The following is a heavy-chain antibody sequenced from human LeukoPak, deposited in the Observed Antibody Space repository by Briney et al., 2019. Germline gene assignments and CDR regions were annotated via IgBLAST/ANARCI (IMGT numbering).Heavy chain of an antibody. CDR1: GFTFSSYA. D-gene: IGHD1-14*01. CDR3: ANSPEPYYYYGMDV. CDR2: ISGSGGST. J-gene: IGHJ6*02. Sequence: GGSLRLSCAASGFTFSSYAVSWVRQAPGKGLEWVSAISGSGGSTYYADSVKGRFTISRDNSKNTLYLQMNSLRAEDTAVYYCANSPEPYYYYGMDVWGQGTTVTVSS. V-gene: IGHV3-23*01.